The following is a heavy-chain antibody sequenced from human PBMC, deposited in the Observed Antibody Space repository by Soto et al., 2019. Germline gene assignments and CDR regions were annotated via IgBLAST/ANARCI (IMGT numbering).Heavy chain of an antibody. CDR2: IHYRGDT. D-gene: IGHD3-9*01. CDR1: GGSISTNHHN. Sequence: SETLSLTCTVSGGSISTNHHNWAWVRQPPGKGLEWMGNIHYRGDTYFNPSPGSRLSMSVDTSKNQFSLKLTSVTAADTAVYYCARLPTGYPNWFDPWGQGTLVTVSS. CDR3: ARLPTGYPNWFDP. J-gene: IGHJ5*02. V-gene: IGHV4-39*01.